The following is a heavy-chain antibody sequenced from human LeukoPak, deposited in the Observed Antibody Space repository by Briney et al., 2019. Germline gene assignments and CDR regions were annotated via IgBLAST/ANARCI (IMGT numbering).Heavy chain of an antibody. V-gene: IGHV3-30*02. D-gene: IGHD1-26*01. CDR2: IRYDGSNK. Sequence: GGSLRLSCAASGFTFSSYGMHWVRQAPGKGLEWVAFIRYDGSNKYYADSVKGRFTISRDNSKNTLYLQMNSLRAEDTAVYYCATGRVGARGAWFDPWGQGTLVTVSS. CDR1: GFTFSSYG. CDR3: ATGRVGARGAWFDP. J-gene: IGHJ5*02.